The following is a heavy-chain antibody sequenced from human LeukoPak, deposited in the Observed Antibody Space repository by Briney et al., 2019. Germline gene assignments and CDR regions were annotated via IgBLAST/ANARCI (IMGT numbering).Heavy chain of an antibody. Sequence: PGGSLRLFCAASGFTFSSYAMHWVRQAPGKGLEWVAVISYDGSNKYYADSVRGRFTISRDNSKNTLYLQMNSLRAEDTAVYYCARIGSGSPLGYWGQGTLVTVSS. J-gene: IGHJ4*02. D-gene: IGHD3-10*01. CDR2: ISYDGSNK. V-gene: IGHV3-30*04. CDR1: GFTFSSYA. CDR3: ARIGSGSPLGY.